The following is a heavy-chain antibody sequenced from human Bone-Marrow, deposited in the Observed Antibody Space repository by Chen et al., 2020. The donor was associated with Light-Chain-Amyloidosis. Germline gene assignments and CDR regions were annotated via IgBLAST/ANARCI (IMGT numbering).Heavy chain of an antibody. CDR2: IYYSGKT. D-gene: IGHD6-19*01. CDR1: GGSITSGGYY. J-gene: IGHJ4*02. Sequence: QVQLQESGPGLVKPSQTLSLTCSVSGGSITSGGYYWTWIRQPPGKGLEWIGYIYYSGKTNYTPSHRGRIPISVATSKNLFSRNRIFGRAGDRAVYFGALVGPGAGRIDSWGQGPLVPFSS. CDR3: ALVGPGAGRIDS. V-gene: IGHV4-31*03.